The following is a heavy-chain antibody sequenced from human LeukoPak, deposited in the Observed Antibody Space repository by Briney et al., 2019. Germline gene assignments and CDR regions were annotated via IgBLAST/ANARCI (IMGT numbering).Heavy chain of an antibody. CDR3: ARGASYYYDSSGYYYLDWFDP. CDR1: GGSISSSSYY. V-gene: IGHV4-39*07. Sequence: SETLSLTCTVSGGSISSSSYYWGWIRQPPGKGLEWIGSIYYSGSTNYNPSLKSRVTISVDTSKNQFSPKLSSVTAADTAVYYCARGASYYYDSSGYYYLDWFDPWGQGTLVTVSS. J-gene: IGHJ5*02. D-gene: IGHD3-22*01. CDR2: IYYSGST.